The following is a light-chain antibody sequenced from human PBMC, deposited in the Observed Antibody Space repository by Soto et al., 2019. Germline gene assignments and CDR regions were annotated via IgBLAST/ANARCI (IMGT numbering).Light chain of an antibody. Sequence: DIVMTKSPPSLLVTPPEEAATLSSTARSLQSNGYNYLDWHLQTPGQSPQLLIYLGSNRASGVPDRFSGSGSGTDFTLKISRVEAEDVGVYYCMQALQIPTFGQGTQVEIK. CDR3: MQALQIPT. V-gene: IGKV2-28*01. CDR1: RSLQSNGYNY. J-gene: IGKJ5*01. CDR2: LGS.